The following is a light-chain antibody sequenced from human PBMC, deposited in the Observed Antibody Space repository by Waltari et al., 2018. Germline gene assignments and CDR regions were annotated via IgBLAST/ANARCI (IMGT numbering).Light chain of an antibody. CDR1: RSNISDYY. Sequence: QSVLTQPPSISAAAGQTVTISCSGTRSNISDYYVSWYQQVPETAPKILIYDNFKRPSGVPDRFSGSKSGTSATLVITGLQTGDEADYFCGTWDASLTAWVFGGGTRLFVL. CDR2: DNF. V-gene: IGLV1-51*01. J-gene: IGLJ3*02. CDR3: GTWDASLTAWV.